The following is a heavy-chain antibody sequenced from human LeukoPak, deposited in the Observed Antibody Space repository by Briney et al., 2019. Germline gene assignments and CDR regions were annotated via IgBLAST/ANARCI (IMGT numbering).Heavy chain of an antibody. J-gene: IGHJ4*02. CDR3: ARGSRAGWLPAI. CDR2: IIPIFGTA. Sequence: SVKVSCKASGATFSSYAISWVRQAPGQGLEWMGGIIPIFGTANYAQKFQGRVTITADESTSTAYMELSSLRSEDTAVYYCARGSRAGWLPAIWGQGTLVTVSS. V-gene: IGHV1-69*13. CDR1: GATFSSYA. D-gene: IGHD6-19*01.